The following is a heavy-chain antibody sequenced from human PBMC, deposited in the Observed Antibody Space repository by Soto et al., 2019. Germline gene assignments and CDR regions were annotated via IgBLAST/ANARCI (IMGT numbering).Heavy chain of an antibody. CDR2: ISGSGGST. Sequence: GGSLRLSCAASGFTFSSYAMSWVRQAPGKGLEWVSAISGSGGSTYYADSVKGRFTISRDNSKNTLYLQMNSLRAEDTAVYYCAKGIYGSGSYYDLKDAFDIWGQGTMVTVSS. CDR3: AKGIYGSGSYYDLKDAFDI. V-gene: IGHV3-23*01. D-gene: IGHD3-10*01. CDR1: GFTFSSYA. J-gene: IGHJ3*02.